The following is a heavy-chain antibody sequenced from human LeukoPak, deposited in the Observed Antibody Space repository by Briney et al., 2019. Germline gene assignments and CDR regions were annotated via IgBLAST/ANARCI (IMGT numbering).Heavy chain of an antibody. D-gene: IGHD3-3*01. CDR1: GFTFSSYA. J-gene: IGHJ4*02. CDR2: IKQDGSEK. CDR3: ARLTYGDAYYDFWSGQYYFDY. Sequence: GGSLRLSCAASGFTFSSYAMSWVRQAPGKGLEWVANIKQDGSEKYYVDSVKGRFTISRDNAKNSLYLQMNSLRAEDTAVYYCARLTYGDAYYDFWSGQYYFDYWGQGTLVTVSS. V-gene: IGHV3-7*01.